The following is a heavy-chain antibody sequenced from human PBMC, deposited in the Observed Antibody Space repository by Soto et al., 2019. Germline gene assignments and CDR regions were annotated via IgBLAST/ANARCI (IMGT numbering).Heavy chain of an antibody. V-gene: IGHV1-69*04. D-gene: IGHD2-2*01. CDR1: GGTFSSYT. J-gene: IGHJ6*03. CDR2: IIPILGIA. CDR3: AREVPNCSSTSCYPNANYYYYYMDV. Sequence: GASVKVSCKASGGTFSSYTISWVRQAPGQGLEWMGRIIPILGIASYAQKFQGRVTITADKSTSTAYMELSSLRSEDTAVYYCAREVPNCSSTSCYPNANYYYYYMDVWGKGTTVTVSS.